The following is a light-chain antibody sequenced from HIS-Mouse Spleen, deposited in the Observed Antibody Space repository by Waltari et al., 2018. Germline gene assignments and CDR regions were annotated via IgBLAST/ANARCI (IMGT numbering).Light chain of an antibody. J-gene: IGLJ2*01. CDR2: EVS. Sequence: QSALTQPASVSGSPGQSTPISCTGTSSDVGCYNYVPWYHQHPGKAPKLMIYEVSNRPSGVSNRFSGSKSGNTASLTISGLQAEDEADYYCSSYTSSSTLVFGGGTKLTVL. CDR1: SSDVGCYNY. CDR3: SSYTSSSTLV. V-gene: IGLV2-14*01.